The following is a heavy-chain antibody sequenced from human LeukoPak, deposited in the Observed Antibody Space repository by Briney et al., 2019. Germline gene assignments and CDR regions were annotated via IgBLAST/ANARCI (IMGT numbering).Heavy chain of an antibody. V-gene: IGHV4-39*01. CDR1: GDSISRSPYY. CDR3: ATTDPYSSRVFDY. D-gene: IGHD6-13*01. J-gene: IGHJ4*02. Sequence: SETLSLTCTVSGDSISRSPYYWGWIRQPPGKSLEWIGSIYYSGSTYYNPSLKSRVTISVDTSKNQFSLKLSSVTAADTAVYYCATTDPYSSRVFDYWGQGTLVTVSS. CDR2: IYYSGST.